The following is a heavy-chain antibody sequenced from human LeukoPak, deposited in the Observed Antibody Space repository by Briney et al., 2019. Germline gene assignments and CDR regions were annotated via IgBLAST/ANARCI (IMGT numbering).Heavy chain of an antibody. D-gene: IGHD3-3*01. V-gene: IGHV3-30*02. J-gene: IGHJ3*02. CDR1: GFTFSSYG. CDR2: IRYGGSNK. Sequence: GGSLRLSCAASGFTFSSYGMHWVRQAPGKGLEWVAFIRYGGSNKYYADSVKGRFTISRDNSKNTLYLQMNSLRAEDTAVYYCARLGFWSGSAFDIWGQGTMVTVSS. CDR3: ARLGFWSGSAFDI.